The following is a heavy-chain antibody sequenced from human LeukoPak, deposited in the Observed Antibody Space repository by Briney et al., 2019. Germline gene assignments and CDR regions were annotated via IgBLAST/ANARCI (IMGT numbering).Heavy chain of an antibody. CDR1: GFTFSSYA. V-gene: IGHV4-34*01. Sequence: SGGSLRLSCAASGFTFSSYAMSWIRQPPGKRLEWIGEINHSGSANYNPSLKSRFSTSVDTSNNQFSLKVNSVTAADTAVYYCARKTVTEGVDYWGQGTLVTVSS. J-gene: IGHJ4*02. CDR2: INHSGSA. D-gene: IGHD3-10*01. CDR3: ARKTVTEGVDY.